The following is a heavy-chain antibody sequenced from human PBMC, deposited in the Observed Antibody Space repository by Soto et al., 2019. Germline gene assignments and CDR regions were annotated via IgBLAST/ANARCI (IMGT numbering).Heavy chain of an antibody. CDR1: GYNFAGYW. V-gene: IGHV5-51*01. CDR3: ARGGVSTRTFDY. Sequence: GESLKISCKGSGYNFAGYWIAWVRQMPGKGLELMGIIYPSDSDTRYRPSFQGQVTISADKSISSAYLQWSSLRASDTAMHYCARGGVSTRTFDYWGQGTPVTVSS. J-gene: IGHJ4*02. CDR2: IYPSDSDT. D-gene: IGHD3-3*01.